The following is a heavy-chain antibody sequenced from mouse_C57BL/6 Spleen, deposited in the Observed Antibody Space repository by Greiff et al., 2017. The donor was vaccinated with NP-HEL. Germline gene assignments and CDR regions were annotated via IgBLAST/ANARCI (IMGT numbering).Heavy chain of an antibody. Sequence: EVKLQESGPGLVKPSQSLSLTCSVTGYSITSGYYWNWIRQFPGNKLEWMGYISYDGSNNYNPSLKNRISITRDTSKNQFFLKLNSVTTEDTATYYCARVGYDYEGYWYFDVWGTGTTVTVSS. D-gene: IGHD2-4*01. CDR1: GYSITSGYY. CDR3: ARVGYDYEGYWYFDV. CDR2: ISYDGSN. J-gene: IGHJ1*03. V-gene: IGHV3-6*01.